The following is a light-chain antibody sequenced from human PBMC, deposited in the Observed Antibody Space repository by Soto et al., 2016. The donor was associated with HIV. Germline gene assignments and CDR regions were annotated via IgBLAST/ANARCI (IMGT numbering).Light chain of an antibody. Sequence: DIQMTQSPSSLSASVGDIVTITCRASQDIGNDLGWYQQKPGQAPKRLIYGASSLESGVPSRFSGSRSATEFTLTISSLQPDDFATYYCQQYNSYSPYTFGQGTKLEIK. V-gene: IGKV1-17*01. CDR3: QQYNSYSPYT. J-gene: IGKJ2*01. CDR2: GAS. CDR1: QDIGND.